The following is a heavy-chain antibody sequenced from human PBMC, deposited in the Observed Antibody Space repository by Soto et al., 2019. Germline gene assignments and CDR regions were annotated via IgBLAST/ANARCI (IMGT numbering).Heavy chain of an antibody. CDR3: ARDLVVVPAAMVVSMVPFDP. J-gene: IGHJ5*02. CDR1: GFTFSSYW. D-gene: IGHD2-2*01. CDR2: INSEGSST. Sequence: GGSLRLSCAASGFTFSSYWMHWVRQAPGKGLVWVSRINSEGSSTSYADSVKGRFTISRDNAKNTLYLQMNSLRAEDTAVYYCARDLVVVPAAMVVSMVPFDPWGQGTLVTVSS. V-gene: IGHV3-74*01.